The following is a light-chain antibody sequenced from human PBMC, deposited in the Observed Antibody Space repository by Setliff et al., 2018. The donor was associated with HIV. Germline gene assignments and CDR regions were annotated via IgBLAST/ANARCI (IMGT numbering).Light chain of an antibody. V-gene: IGLV2-23*02. CDR2: QAT. J-gene: IGLJ2*01. CDR3: CSYVSSSTFPVL. CDR1: SSDIGRYNL. Sequence: QSVLTQPASVSGSPGQSITISCTGTSSDIGRYNLVSWYQQYPGKAPKLMIYQATKRPSGVSNRFSASKSGNTASLTISGLQSEDEGDYYCCSYVSSSTFPVLFGGGTK.